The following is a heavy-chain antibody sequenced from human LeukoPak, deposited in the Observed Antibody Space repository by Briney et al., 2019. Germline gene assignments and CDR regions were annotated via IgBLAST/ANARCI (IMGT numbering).Heavy chain of an antibody. Sequence: SETLSLTCTVSGGSISSYYWSWIRQPPGRGLEWIGYIYYSGSTNYNPSLKSRVTISVDTSKNQFSLKLSSVTAADTAVYYCARAGRAVGFEGAFDIWGQGTMVTVSS. J-gene: IGHJ3*02. CDR3: ARAGRAVGFEGAFDI. CDR2: IYYSGST. CDR1: GGSISSYY. D-gene: IGHD4-23*01. V-gene: IGHV4-59*01.